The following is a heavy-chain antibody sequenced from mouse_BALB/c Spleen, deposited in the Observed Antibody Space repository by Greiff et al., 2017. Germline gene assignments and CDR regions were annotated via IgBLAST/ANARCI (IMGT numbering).Heavy chain of an antibody. CDR3: ARGVSYYGYCWYFDV. D-gene: IGHD1-2*01. Sequence: LVESGPELVKPGASVKVSCKASGYSFTDYNMYWVKQSHGKSLEWIGYIDPYNGGTSYNQKSKGKATLTVDKSSSTTLMHLNSLTSEDSAAYYCARGVSYYGYCWYFDVWGAGTTVTVSS. J-gene: IGHJ1*01. CDR2: IDPYNGGT. V-gene: IGHV1S135*01. CDR1: GYSFTDYN.